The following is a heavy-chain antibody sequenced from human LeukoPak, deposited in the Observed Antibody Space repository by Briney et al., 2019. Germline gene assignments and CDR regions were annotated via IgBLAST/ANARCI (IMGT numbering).Heavy chain of an antibody. V-gene: IGHV4-34*01. CDR2: INHSGST. D-gene: IGHD5-18*01. Sequence: PSETLSLTCAVYGGSFSGYYWSWIRQPPGKGLEWIGEINHSGSTNYNPSLKSRVTISVDTSKNQFSLKLSSVTAADTAVYYCARDREDTAMVDYYYYGMDVWGQGTTVTVSS. J-gene: IGHJ6*02. CDR1: GGSFSGYY. CDR3: ARDREDTAMVDYYYYGMDV.